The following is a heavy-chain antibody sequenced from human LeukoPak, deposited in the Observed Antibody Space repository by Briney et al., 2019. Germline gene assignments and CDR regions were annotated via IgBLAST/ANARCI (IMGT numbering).Heavy chain of an antibody. D-gene: IGHD6-13*01. V-gene: IGHV3-21*04. CDR1: GFTFSSYS. CDR2: ISSSSSYI. J-gene: IGHJ4*02. Sequence: GGSLRLSCAASGFTFSSYSMNWVRQAPGKGLEWVSSISSSSSYIYYADSVKGRFTISRDNAKNSLYLQMNSLRAEDTAVYYCARAVAPRGAAAGPNYFDYWGQGTLVTVSS. CDR3: ARAVAPRGAAAGPNYFDY.